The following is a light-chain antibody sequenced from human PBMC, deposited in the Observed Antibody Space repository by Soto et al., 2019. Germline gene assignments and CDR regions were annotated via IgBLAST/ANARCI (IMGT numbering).Light chain of an antibody. CDR1: RSISTH. J-gene: IGKJ1*01. Sequence: DIQMTQSPSSLSASVRDRLTISCRASRSISTHLNWYQHKAGSAPKLLIHDASNLQGGVPSRFSGSGSGTDFTLIISSLQPEDFATYYCQQSFGTPWTFGQGTKVDIK. CDR3: QQSFGTPWT. CDR2: DAS. V-gene: IGKV1-39*01.